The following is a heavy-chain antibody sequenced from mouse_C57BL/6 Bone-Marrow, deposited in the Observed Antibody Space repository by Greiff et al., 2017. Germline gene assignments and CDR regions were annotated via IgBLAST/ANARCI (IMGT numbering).Heavy chain of an antibody. Sequence: QVQLQQSGAELVKPGASVKMSCKASGYTFTSYWITWVKQRPGQGLEWIGDIYPGSGSTNYNEKFKSKATLTVDTSSSPAYMQLSSLTSEDSAVYYCAREGDYYGSTYYAMDYWGQGTSVTVSS. CDR2: IYPGSGST. CDR1: GYTFTSYW. V-gene: IGHV1-55*01. D-gene: IGHD1-1*01. J-gene: IGHJ4*01. CDR3: AREGDYYGSTYYAMDY.